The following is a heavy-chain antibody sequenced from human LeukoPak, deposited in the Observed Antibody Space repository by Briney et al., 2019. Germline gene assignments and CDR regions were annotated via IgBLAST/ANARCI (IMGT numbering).Heavy chain of an antibody. V-gene: IGHV3-48*01. CDR1: GFTFSSYS. D-gene: IGHD2-2*01. Sequence: GGSLRLSCAASGFTFSSYSMNWVRQAPGKGLEWVSYISSSSSTIYYADSVKGRFTISRDNAKNSLYLQMNSLRAEDTAVYYCARVLAGVGVPAAILSFRGQGTLVTVSS. CDR2: ISSSSSTI. J-gene: IGHJ4*02. CDR3: ARVLAGVGVPAAILSF.